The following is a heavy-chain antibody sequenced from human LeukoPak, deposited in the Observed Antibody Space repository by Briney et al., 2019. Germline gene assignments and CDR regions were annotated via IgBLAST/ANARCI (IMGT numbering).Heavy chain of an antibody. CDR3: ARDPNGYSYGYHAFDI. J-gene: IGHJ3*02. D-gene: IGHD5-18*01. CDR2: ISSSGSTI. V-gene: IGHV3-11*04. CDR1: GFTFSDYY. Sequence: PGGSLRLSCAASGFTFSDYYMSWIRQAPGKGLEWVSYISSSGSTIYYADSVKGRFTISRDNAKSSLYLQMNSLRAEDTAVYYCARDPNGYSYGYHAFDIWGQGTMVTVSS.